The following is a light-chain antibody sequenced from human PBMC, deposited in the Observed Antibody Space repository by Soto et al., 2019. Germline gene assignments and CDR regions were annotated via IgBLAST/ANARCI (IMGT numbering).Light chain of an antibody. CDR3: QQRSNWPS. J-gene: IGKJ3*01. V-gene: IGKV3-11*01. Sequence: EIVLTQSPATLSLSPGERATLSCRASQSVSSYLAWYQQKPGQAPRLLLYDASNRATGSPARFSGSGSGTDFTLTISSLEPEDFAVYYCQQRSNWPSFGPGIKVDIK. CDR1: QSVSSY. CDR2: DAS.